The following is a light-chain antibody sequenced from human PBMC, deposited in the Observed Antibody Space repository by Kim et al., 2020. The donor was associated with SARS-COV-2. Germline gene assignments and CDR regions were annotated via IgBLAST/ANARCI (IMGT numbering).Light chain of an antibody. CDR2: GKN. V-gene: IGLV3-19*01. J-gene: IGLJ1*01. Sequence: GQTVRITCQGDSLRSYYASWYQQKPGQAPVLVIYGKNNRPSGIPDRFSGSSSGNTASLTITGAQAEDEADYYCNSRDSSGNHRDVFGTGTKVTVL. CDR3: NSRDSSGNHRDV. CDR1: SLRSYY.